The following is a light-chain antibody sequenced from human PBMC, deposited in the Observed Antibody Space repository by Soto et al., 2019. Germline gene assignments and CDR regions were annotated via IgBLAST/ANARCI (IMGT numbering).Light chain of an antibody. Sequence: DIQMTQSPSSLSASVGDRVTITCRASQSISSYLNWYQQKPGKAPKLLIYAASSLQSGVPSRFSGGGSGTDFTLTISILQPEDFATYYCQQSYSTPFTFGQGARLEIK. CDR1: QSISSY. J-gene: IGKJ5*01. V-gene: IGKV1-39*01. CDR2: AAS. CDR3: QQSYSTPFT.